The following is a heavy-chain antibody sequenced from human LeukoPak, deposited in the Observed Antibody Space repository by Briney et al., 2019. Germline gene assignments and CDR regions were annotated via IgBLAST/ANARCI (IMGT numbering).Heavy chain of an antibody. D-gene: IGHD6-19*01. CDR3: ARDRVEYSTGWYMSS. Sequence: GGSLRLSCTASGFTFSTYGMHWVRQAPGKGLEWVAVIWYDGRNKYYADSVKGRFIISRDNSKNTLFLQMNSLRAEDTAVYYCARDRVEYSTGWYMSSWGQGTLVTVPS. J-gene: IGHJ5*02. V-gene: IGHV3-33*01. CDR1: GFTFSTYG. CDR2: IWYDGRNK.